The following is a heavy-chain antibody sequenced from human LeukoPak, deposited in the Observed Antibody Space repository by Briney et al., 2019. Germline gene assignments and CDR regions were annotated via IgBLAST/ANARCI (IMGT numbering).Heavy chain of an antibody. Sequence: EASVKVSCKASGYTFTNYGINWVRQAPGQGLEWMGIINPSGGSTSYAQKFQGRVTMTRDTSTSTVYMELSSLRSEDTAVYYCARDLSIAAAGTRWFDPWGQGTLVTVSS. D-gene: IGHD6-13*01. V-gene: IGHV1-46*01. J-gene: IGHJ5*02. CDR1: GYTFTNYG. CDR3: ARDLSIAAAGTRWFDP. CDR2: INPSGGST.